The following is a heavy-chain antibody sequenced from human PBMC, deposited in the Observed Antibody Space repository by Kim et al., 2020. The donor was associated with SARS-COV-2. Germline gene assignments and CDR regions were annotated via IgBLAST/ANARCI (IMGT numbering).Heavy chain of an antibody. CDR2: IGTAGDT. CDR3: ARGGDTMVRGPSSGMDV. Sequence: GGSLRLSCAASGFTFSSYDMHWVRQATGKGLEWVSAIGTAGDTYYPGSVKGRFTISRENAKNSLYLQMNSLRAGDTAVYYCARGGDTMVRGPSSGMDVWGQGTTVTVSS. V-gene: IGHV3-13*01. CDR1: GFTFSSYD. D-gene: IGHD3-10*01. J-gene: IGHJ6*02.